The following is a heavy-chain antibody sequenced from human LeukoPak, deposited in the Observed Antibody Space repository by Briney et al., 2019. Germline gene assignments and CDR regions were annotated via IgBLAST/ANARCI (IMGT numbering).Heavy chain of an antibody. D-gene: IGHD6-13*01. CDR3: ARLLSGAAGTPDY. Sequence: SGTLSLTCTVSGGSISSAAYYWSWIRQHPGKGLEWIGYIFYSGSTYYNPSLKSRVTISVDTSKKQFSLKLSSVTAADTAVYYCARLLSGAAGTPDYWGQGTLVTVSA. CDR1: GGSISSAAYY. J-gene: IGHJ4*02. CDR2: IFYSGST. V-gene: IGHV4-31*03.